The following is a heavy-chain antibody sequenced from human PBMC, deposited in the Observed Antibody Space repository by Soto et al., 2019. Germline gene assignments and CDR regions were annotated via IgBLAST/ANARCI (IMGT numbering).Heavy chain of an antibody. Sequence: EVQVVESGGGLVQPGGSLRLSCTVSGFTFSSYWMTWVRQAPGKGLEWVANINRDGSDKHYLDSVEGRFTISRDNAKNSLYLQMASLRAEDTAVYYCARDEDIMVGGYVDALDSWGQGTLVTVSS. CDR2: INRDGSDK. J-gene: IGHJ3*02. V-gene: IGHV3-7*01. D-gene: IGHD2-15*01. CDR1: GFTFSSYW. CDR3: ARDEDIMVGGYVDALDS.